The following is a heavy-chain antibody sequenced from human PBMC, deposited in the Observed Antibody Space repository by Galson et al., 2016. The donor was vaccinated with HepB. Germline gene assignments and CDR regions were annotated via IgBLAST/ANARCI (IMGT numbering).Heavy chain of an antibody. CDR1: GFSLSCFY. Sequence: SLRLSCEGSGFSLSCFYMNCVRQAPGMPLEWVSSISPSGNATYYADAVKGRVTISRDDTTNSLYLQVNSLRAEDAAVYYCGVHHPGIDLWGKGTTGTVSS. CDR3: GVHHPGIDL. J-gene: IGHJ6*04. V-gene: IGHV3-21*01. CDR2: ISPSGNAT. D-gene: IGHD1-14*01.